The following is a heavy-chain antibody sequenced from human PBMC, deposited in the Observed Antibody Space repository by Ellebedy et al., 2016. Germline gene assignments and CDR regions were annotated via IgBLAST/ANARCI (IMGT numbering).Heavy chain of an antibody. CDR1: GFSVSSNY. CDR3: ARGPRGFGELTGG. CDR2: IGSDGSL. Sequence: GESLKISCVVSGFSVSSNYLSWVRQAPGKGLEWVSTIGSDGSLYYADSVKGRFTISRDNSKNTLYLQMNSLRVEDTAVYYCARGPRGFGELTGGWGQGTLVTVSS. D-gene: IGHD3-10*01. V-gene: IGHV3-66*02. J-gene: IGHJ4*02.